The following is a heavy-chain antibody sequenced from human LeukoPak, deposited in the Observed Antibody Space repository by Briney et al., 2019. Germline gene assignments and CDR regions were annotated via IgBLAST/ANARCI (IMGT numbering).Heavy chain of an antibody. CDR2: ISVYNGNT. D-gene: IGHD3-16*01. CDR1: GYTFTSYG. CDR3: ARVGYYYYYMDV. Sequence: ASVKVSCKPSGYTFTSYGISWVRQAPGQGLEWVGWISVYNGNTNYAQKLQGRVTMTTDTSTSTAYMELRSLRSDDTAVYYCARVGYYYYYMDVWGKGTTVTVSS. J-gene: IGHJ6*03. V-gene: IGHV1-18*01.